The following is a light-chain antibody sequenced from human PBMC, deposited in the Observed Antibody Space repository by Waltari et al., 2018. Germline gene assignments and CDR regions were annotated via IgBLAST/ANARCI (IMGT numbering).Light chain of an antibody. Sequence: DIVMTQSPDSLAGSLGERATIHCKSSHSVFCSSQNKNFLAWYQQKPRQPPKLLIYWASTRESGVPDRFSGSGSGTDFTLTISSLQAEDVAVYYCQQYCDTPRTFGQGTKVEIK. CDR3: QQYCDTPRT. CDR1: HSVFCSSQNKNF. CDR2: WAS. V-gene: IGKV4-1*01. J-gene: IGKJ1*01.